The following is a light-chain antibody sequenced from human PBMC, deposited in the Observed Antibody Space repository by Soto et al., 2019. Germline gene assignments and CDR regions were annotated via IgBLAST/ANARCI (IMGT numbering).Light chain of an antibody. J-gene: IGKJ3*01. V-gene: IGKV3-15*01. CDR2: AAS. Sequence: EIVVTQSPGILSVSPGDRATLSCRASQRVGRNVAWYQQKPDQAPTLLIYAASTRSTGLPARFSGSRSGTDFTLTISSLQSADFAVYYCQEYSKWPLFTFGPGTRVD. CDR3: QEYSKWPLFT. CDR1: QRVGRN.